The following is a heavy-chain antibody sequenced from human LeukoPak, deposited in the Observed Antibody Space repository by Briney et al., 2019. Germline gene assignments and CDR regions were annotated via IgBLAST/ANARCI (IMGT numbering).Heavy chain of an antibody. CDR3: ASRRRWARPGVPAATYYYYGMDV. J-gene: IGHJ6*04. Sequence: SETLSLTCAVYGGSFSGYYWSWIRQPPGKGLEWIGEINHSGSTNYSPSLKSRVTISVDTSKNQFSLKLSSVTAADTAVYYCASRRRWARPGVPAATYYYYGMDVWGKGTTVTVSS. V-gene: IGHV4-34*01. D-gene: IGHD2-2*01. CDR1: GGSFSGYY. CDR2: INHSGST.